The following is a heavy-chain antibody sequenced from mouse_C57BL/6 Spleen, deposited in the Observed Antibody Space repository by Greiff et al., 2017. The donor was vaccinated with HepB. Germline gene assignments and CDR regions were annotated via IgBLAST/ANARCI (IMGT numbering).Heavy chain of an antibody. CDR1: GFTFSSYA. D-gene: IGHD2-1*01. J-gene: IGHJ2*01. CDR3: TRYYGNFYYFDY. CDR2: ISSGGDYI. V-gene: IGHV5-9-1*02. Sequence: EVMLVESGEGLVKPGGSLKLSCAASGFTFSSYAMSWVRQTPEKRLEWVAYISSGGDYIYYADTVKGRFTISRDNARNTLYLQMSSLKSEDTAMYYCTRYYGNFYYFDYWGQGTTLTVSS.